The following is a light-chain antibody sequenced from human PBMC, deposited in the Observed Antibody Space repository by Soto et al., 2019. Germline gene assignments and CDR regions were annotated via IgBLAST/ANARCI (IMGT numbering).Light chain of an antibody. CDR3: QQLNSYQFT. V-gene: IGKV1-9*01. Sequence: DIQLTQSPSFLSASVGDRVTITCRASQGISSYLAWYQQKPGKAPKLLIYAASTLQSGVPSRFSGSGSATEFTLTISSLQPEDFATYYCQQLNSYQFTCGPGTKVDIK. CDR1: QGISSY. J-gene: IGKJ3*01. CDR2: AAS.